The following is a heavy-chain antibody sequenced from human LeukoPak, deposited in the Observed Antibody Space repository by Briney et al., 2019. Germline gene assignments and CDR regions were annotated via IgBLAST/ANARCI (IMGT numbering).Heavy chain of an antibody. CDR2: ISYDGSNK. V-gene: IGHV3-30-3*01. CDR3: ARDYSSGWYGSLDY. J-gene: IGHJ4*02. Sequence: GGSLRLSCAASGFTVSSNYMSWVRQAPGKGLEWVAVISYDGSNKYYADSVKGRFTISRDNSKNTLYLQMNSLRAEDTAVYYCARDYSSGWYGSLDYWGQGTLVTVSS. D-gene: IGHD6-19*01. CDR1: GFTVSSNY.